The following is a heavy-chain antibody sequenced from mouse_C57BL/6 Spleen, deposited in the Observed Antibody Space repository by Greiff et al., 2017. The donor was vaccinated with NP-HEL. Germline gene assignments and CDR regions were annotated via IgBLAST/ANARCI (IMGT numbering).Heavy chain of an antibody. V-gene: IGHV1-59*01. Sequence: QVQLQQPGAELVRPGTSVKLSCKASGYTFTSYWMHWVKQRPGQGLEWIGVIDPSDSYTNYNQKFKGKATLTVDTSSSTAYMQLSSLTSEDSAVYYCARYYEYDEAYWGQGTLVTVSA. J-gene: IGHJ3*01. CDR1: GYTFTSYW. CDR2: IDPSDSYT. CDR3: ARYYEYDEAY. D-gene: IGHD2-4*01.